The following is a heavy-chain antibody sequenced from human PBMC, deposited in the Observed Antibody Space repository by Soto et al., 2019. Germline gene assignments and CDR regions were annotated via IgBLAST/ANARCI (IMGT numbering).Heavy chain of an antibody. CDR3: SRGVYGSGNYYTGPSAFAI. J-gene: IGHJ3*02. V-gene: IGHV1-69*06. Sequence: QVQLEQSGAEVKKPGSSVKVSCKASGGTLSDHGVAWLRQAPGQGLEWMGGTIPIFNTAKYAQKFQGRVTVTADKFTNIAYMGLSSLRSADTAFYLCSRGVYGSGNYYTGPSAFAIWGQGTMVIVSS. CDR2: TIPIFNTA. CDR1: GGTLSDHG. D-gene: IGHD3-10*01.